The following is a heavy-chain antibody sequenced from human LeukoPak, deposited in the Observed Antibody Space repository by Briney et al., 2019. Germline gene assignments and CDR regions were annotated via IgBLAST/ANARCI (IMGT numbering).Heavy chain of an antibody. D-gene: IGHD3-10*01. CDR1: GFTFSSYG. CDR2: IRYDGSNK. Sequence: GGSLRLSCAASGFTFSSYGMHWVRQAPGKGLEWVAFIRYDGSNKYYADSVKDRFTISRDNSKNTLYLQMNSLRAEDTAVYYCAKGLLLWFGGAESIEAFDYWGQGTLVTVSS. V-gene: IGHV3-30*02. J-gene: IGHJ4*02. CDR3: AKGLLLWFGGAESIEAFDY.